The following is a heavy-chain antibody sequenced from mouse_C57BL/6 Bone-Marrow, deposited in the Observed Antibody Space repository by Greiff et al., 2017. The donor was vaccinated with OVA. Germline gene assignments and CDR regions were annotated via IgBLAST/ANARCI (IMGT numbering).Heavy chain of an antibody. CDR2: IDPSDSET. CDR3: ARTNWGFSAWFAY. J-gene: IGHJ3*01. Sequence: VKLQQPGAELVRPGSSVKLSCKASGYTFTSYWMHWVKQRPIQGLEWIGNIDPSDSETHYNQKFKDKATLTVDKSSSTAYMQLSSLTSEDSAVYYCARTNWGFSAWFAYWGQGTLVTVSA. D-gene: IGHD4-1*01. V-gene: IGHV1-52*01. CDR1: GYTFTSYW.